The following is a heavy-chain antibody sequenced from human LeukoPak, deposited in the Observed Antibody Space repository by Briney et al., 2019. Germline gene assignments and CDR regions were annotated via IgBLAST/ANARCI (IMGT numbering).Heavy chain of an antibody. V-gene: IGHV4-39*01. J-gene: IGHJ6*02. CDR3: ARHTPGGMDV. CDR2: TYYSGST. Sequence: PSETLSLTCTVSGGSISSSSYYWGWICQPPGKGLEWIGSTYYSGSTYYNPSLKSRVTISVDTSKNQFSLKLSSVTAADTAVYYCARHTPGGMDVWGQGTTVTVSS. CDR1: GGSISSSSYY. D-gene: IGHD3-10*01.